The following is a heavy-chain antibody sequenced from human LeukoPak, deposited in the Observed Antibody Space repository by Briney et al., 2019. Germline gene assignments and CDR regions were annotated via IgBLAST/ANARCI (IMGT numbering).Heavy chain of an antibody. V-gene: IGHV3-23*01. CDR2: ISGSGGST. CDR3: AKDHSSSWYLTEDY. D-gene: IGHD6-13*01. CDR1: GFTFSSYA. J-gene: IGHJ4*02. Sequence: GGSLRLSCAVSGFTFSSYAMSWVRQAPGKGLEWVSAISGSGGSTYYADSVKGRFTISRDNSKNTLYLQMNSLRAEDTAVYYCAKDHSSSWYLTEDYWGQGTLVTVSS.